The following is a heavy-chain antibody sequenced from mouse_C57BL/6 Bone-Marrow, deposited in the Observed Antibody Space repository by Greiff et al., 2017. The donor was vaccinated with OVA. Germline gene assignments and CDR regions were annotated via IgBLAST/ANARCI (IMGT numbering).Heavy chain of an antibody. J-gene: IGHJ4*01. V-gene: IGHV1-50*01. CDR3: ARRVLYYYAMDY. CDR2: IDPSDSYT. Sequence: QVQLQQSGAELVKPGASVKLSCKASGYTFTSYWMQWVKQRPGQGLEWIGEIDPSDSYTNYNQKFKGKATLTVDTSSSTAYMQLSSLTSEDSAVYYCARRVLYYYAMDYWGQGTSVTVSS. CDR1: GYTFTSYW.